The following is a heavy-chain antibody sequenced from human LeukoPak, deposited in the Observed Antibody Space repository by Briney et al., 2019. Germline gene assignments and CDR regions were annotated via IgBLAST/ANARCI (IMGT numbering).Heavy chain of an antibody. V-gene: IGHV1-2*02. CDR1: GYTFTGSY. CDR2: TNPSTGGT. CDR3: ARGGAFCSITTCHEFDH. D-gene: IGHD2-2*01. Sequence: GASVKVSCKTSGYTFTGSYLHWVRHVPGQGLEWMGWTNPSTGGTKSAQQFEGRVTMTSDTSNTTGYLELRSLRLDDTATYYCARGGAFCSITTCHEFDHWGQGTLVIVSS. J-gene: IGHJ4*02.